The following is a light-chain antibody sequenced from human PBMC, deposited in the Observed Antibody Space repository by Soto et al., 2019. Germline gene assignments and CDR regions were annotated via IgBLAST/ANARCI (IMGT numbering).Light chain of an antibody. CDR2: DTS. J-gene: IGKJ4*01. CDR3: QQSSSTPQT. CDR1: QSVGGY. V-gene: IGKV3-15*01. Sequence: EIVMTQSPATLSMSPGESATLSCRASQSVGGYLAWYQQRPGQAPRLLIYDTSTRATGVPARFSGSGSGTEFTLTISSLQSEDFATYYCQQSSSTPQTFGGGTRVEVK.